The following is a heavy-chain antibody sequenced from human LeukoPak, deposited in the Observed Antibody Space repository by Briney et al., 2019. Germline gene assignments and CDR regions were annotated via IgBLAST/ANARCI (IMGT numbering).Heavy chain of an antibody. Sequence: GGSLRLSCAASGFTFSSYGMHWVRQAPGKGLEWVAVIWYDGSNKYYADSVKGRFTISRDNSKNTLYLQMNSLRAEDTAMYYCARDDSGPQAFDLWGQGTMVTVSS. CDR3: ARDDSGPQAFDL. CDR1: GFTFSSYG. CDR2: IWYDGSNK. D-gene: IGHD6-25*01. J-gene: IGHJ3*01. V-gene: IGHV3-33*01.